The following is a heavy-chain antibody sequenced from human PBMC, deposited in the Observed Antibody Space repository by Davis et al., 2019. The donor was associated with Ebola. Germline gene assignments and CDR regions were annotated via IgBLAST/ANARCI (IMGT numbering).Heavy chain of an antibody. CDR1: GYTFTNYG. Sequence: ASVKVSCKASGYTFTNYGISWVRQAPGQGLEWMGWISAYNGNTNYAQMLQGRVTVTTDASTATAYMELRSLKTDDTAVYYCARDPVVGTTAGRSLVDYWGQGTLVTVSS. CDR3: ARDPVVGTTAGRSLVDY. V-gene: IGHV1-18*01. D-gene: IGHD1-7*01. J-gene: IGHJ4*02. CDR2: ISAYNGNT.